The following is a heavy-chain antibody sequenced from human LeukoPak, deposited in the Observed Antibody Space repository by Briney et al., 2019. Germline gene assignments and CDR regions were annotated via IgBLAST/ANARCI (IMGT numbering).Heavy chain of an antibody. D-gene: IGHD4-17*01. J-gene: IGHJ4*02. CDR3: ARAGYGDSDFDY. Sequence: SETLSLTCTVSGYSISTSYYWGWIRQPPGKGLEWIGSIYHSGNTYYNPSLKSRVTISVDTSKNQFSLKLNSVTAAGTAVYYCARAGYGDSDFDYWGQGTLVTVSS. CDR1: GYSISTSYY. V-gene: IGHV4-38-2*02. CDR2: IYHSGNT.